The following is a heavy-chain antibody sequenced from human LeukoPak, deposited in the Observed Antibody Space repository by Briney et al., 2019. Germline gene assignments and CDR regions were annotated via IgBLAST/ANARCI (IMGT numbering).Heavy chain of an antibody. D-gene: IGHD3-22*01. CDR1: GGTFSSYI. CDR2: IIPIFGTP. Sequence: SVKVSCKASGGTFSSYIITWVRQAPGQGLEWMGRIIPIFGTPDYAQKFQGRVTITADESTSTAYMELSSLRYEDTAVYYCARAHDSSGFQAYWGHGTLVTVSS. J-gene: IGHJ4*01. CDR3: ARAHDSSGFQAY. V-gene: IGHV1-69*13.